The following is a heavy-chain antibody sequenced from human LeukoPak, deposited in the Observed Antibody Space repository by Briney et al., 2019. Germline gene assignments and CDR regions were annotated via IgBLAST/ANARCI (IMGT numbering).Heavy chain of an antibody. J-gene: IGHJ5*02. CDR1: GASITNYY. V-gene: IGHV4-4*07. D-gene: IGHD2-2*01. CDR2: IYTNGNT. CDR3: ARGGVPGAGNWFDP. Sequence: SETLSLTCTVSGASITNYYWNWIRQPAGKGLEWIGRIYTNGNTKYNPSLNSRVTLSVDTSENQFSLRLSSVTAAGTAVYYCARGGVPGAGNWFDPWGQGTLVTASS.